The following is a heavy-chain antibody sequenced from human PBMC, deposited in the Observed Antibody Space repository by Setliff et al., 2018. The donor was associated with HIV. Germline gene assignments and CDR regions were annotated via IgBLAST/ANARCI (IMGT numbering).Heavy chain of an antibody. CDR3: ARDRRGYYYGSGSCYMDV. V-gene: IGHV4-59*12. J-gene: IGHJ6*03. D-gene: IGHD3-10*01. Sequence: LSLTCTVSGGSISSYYWSWIRQPPGKGLEWIGYIYYSGSTNYNPSLKSRVTISGDTSKNQFSLKLSSVTAADTAVYYCARDRRGYYYGSGSCYMDVWGTGTTVTVSS. CDR2: IYYSGST. CDR1: GGSISSYY.